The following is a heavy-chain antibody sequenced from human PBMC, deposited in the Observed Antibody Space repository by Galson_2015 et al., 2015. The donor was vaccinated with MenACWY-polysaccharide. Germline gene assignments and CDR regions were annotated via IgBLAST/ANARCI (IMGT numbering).Heavy chain of an antibody. J-gene: IGHJ4*02. D-gene: IGHD6-19*01. V-gene: IGHV1-46*04. CDR3: ARGKAVTSTNDYFDY. Sequence: SVKVSCKASGYSFTSNYIHWVRQAPGQGLEWMGIINPSGGSTTYAQKLRGRVTMTRDTSTRTVYVELSSLSFEDTAVYYCARGKAVTSTNDYFDYWGQGTLVTVSS. CDR2: INPSGGST. CDR1: GYSFTSNY.